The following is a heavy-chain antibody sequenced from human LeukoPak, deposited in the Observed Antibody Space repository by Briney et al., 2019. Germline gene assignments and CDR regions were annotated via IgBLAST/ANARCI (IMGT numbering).Heavy chain of an antibody. D-gene: IGHD1-26*01. CDR2: TKNKANSYTT. CDR1: GFTFSDHY. CDR3: VSWISGHGY. J-gene: IGHJ4*02. V-gene: IGHV3-72*01. Sequence: PGGSLRPSCAASGFTFSDHYMDWVRQAPGKGLEWVGRTKNKANSYTTEYAASVKGRFTISRDDSKNSLYLQMNSLRTEDTAVYYCVSWISGHGYWGQGTLVTVSS.